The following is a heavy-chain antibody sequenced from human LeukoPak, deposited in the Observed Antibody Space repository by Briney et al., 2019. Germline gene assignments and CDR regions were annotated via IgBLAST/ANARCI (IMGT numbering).Heavy chain of an antibody. V-gene: IGHV4-30-4*01. Sequence: SETLSLTCTVSGGSISSGDYYWSWIRQPPGKGLEWIGYIYYSGSTYYNPSLKSRVTISVDTSKNQFSLKLSSVTAADTAVYYCARHGPAAFNWFDPWGQGTLVTVSS. CDR3: ARHGPAAFNWFDP. J-gene: IGHJ5*02. D-gene: IGHD6-13*01. CDR2: IYYSGST. CDR1: GGSISSGDYY.